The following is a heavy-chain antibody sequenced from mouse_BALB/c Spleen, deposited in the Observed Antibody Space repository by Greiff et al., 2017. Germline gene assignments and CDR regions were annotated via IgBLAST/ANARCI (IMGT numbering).Heavy chain of an antibody. CDR3: AGDYDDAMDY. J-gene: IGHJ4*01. D-gene: IGHD2-4*01. Sequence: DVKLQESGPGLVKPSQSLSLTCTVTGYSITSDYAWNWIRQFPGNKLEWMGYISYSGSTSYNPSLKSRISITRDTSKNQFFLQLNSVTTEDTATYYCAGDYDDAMDYWGQGTSVIVSS. CDR1: GYSITSDYA. V-gene: IGHV3-2*02. CDR2: ISYSGST.